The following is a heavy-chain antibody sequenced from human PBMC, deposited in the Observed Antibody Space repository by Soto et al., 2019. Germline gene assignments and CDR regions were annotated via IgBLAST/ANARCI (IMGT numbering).Heavy chain of an antibody. D-gene: IGHD3-22*01. CDR2: IYWNDDK. J-gene: IGHJ4*02. Sequence: QITLKESGPTLVNPTQTLTLTCTFSGFSLSTSGVGVGWIRQPPGKALEWLALIYWNDDKRYSPSLKSRLTITKDTSKNQVVLTMTNMDPVDTATYYCAHSSSYYYDSSGYYWLLDYWGQGTLVTVSS. CDR3: AHSSSYYYDSSGYYWLLDY. V-gene: IGHV2-5*01. CDR1: GFSLSTSGVG.